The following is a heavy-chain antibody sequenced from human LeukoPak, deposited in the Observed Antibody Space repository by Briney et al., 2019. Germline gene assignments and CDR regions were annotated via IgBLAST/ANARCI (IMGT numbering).Heavy chain of an antibody. Sequence: GGSLTLSCAASGFTFSSYWMHWVRQAPGKGLVWVSRINSDGSSTSYADSEKGRFTISRDNAKNTLYLQMNSRRAEDTAVYYCARGRTYYYDSSGYDDAFDIWGQGTMVTVSS. CDR3: ARGRTYYYDSSGYDDAFDI. V-gene: IGHV3-74*01. CDR2: INSDGSST. J-gene: IGHJ3*02. CDR1: GFTFSSYW. D-gene: IGHD3-22*01.